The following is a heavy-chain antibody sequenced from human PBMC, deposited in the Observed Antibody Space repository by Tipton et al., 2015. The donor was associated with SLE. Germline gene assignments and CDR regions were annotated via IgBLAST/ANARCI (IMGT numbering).Heavy chain of an antibody. CDR1: GYTFTGYY. V-gene: IGHV1-2*02. J-gene: IGHJ5*02. CDR2: INPNSGGT. Sequence: VQLVQSGAEVKKPGASVKVSCKASGYTFTGYYMHWVRQAPGQGLEWLGWINPNSGGTNYAQKFQGRVTMTRDTSISTAYMELSRLRSDDTAVYYCARDGAPYYDFWSVSGWFDPWGQGTLATVSS. D-gene: IGHD3-3*01. CDR3: ARDGAPYYDFWSVSGWFDP.